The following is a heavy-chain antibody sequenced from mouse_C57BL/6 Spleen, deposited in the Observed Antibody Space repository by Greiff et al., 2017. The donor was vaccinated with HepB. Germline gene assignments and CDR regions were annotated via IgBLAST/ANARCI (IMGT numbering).Heavy chain of an antibody. D-gene: IGHD2-4*01. V-gene: IGHV1-69*01. CDR2: IDPSDSYT. J-gene: IGHJ3*01. Sequence: QVQLQQPGAELVMPGASVKLSCKASGYTFTSYWMHWVKQRPGQGLEWIGEIDPSDSYTNYNQKFKGKSTLIVDKSSSTAYMQLSSPTSEDSAVYYCARKEITPWFAYWGQGTLVTVSA. CDR1: GYTFTSYW. CDR3: ARKEITPWFAY.